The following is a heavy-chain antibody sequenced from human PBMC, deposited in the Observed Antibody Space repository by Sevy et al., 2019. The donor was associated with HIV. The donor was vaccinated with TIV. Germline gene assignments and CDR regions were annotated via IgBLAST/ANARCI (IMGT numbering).Heavy chain of an antibody. CDR3: ARDTLGYGGNPNLDLDL. CDR1: GFSFSRYF. CDR2: INSDGSTT. D-gene: IGHD4-17*01. J-gene: IGHJ5*02. Sequence: GGSLRLSCAASGFSFSRYFMHWVRQAPGEGLVWVSRINSDGSTTNYADSVEGRFIVSRDNAKKTLYLELHSLRVEDTATYYCARDTLGYGGNPNLDLDLWGQGTLFTVSS. V-gene: IGHV3-74*01.